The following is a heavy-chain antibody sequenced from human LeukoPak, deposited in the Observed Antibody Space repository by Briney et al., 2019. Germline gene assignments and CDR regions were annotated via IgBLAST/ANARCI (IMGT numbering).Heavy chain of an antibody. D-gene: IGHD3-10*01. Sequence: GASVKVSCKASGYTFTGYYMHWLRQAPGQGLEWMGWINPNSGGTNYAQKFQGWVTMTRDTSISTAYMELSRLRSDDTAVYYCARGAWFGLPNYYYGMDVWGQGTTVTVSS. CDR1: GYTFTGYY. V-gene: IGHV1-2*04. CDR3: ARGAWFGLPNYYYGMDV. CDR2: INPNSGGT. J-gene: IGHJ6*02.